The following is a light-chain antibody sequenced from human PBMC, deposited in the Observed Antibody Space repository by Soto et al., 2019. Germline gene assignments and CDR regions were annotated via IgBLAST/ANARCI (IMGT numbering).Light chain of an antibody. V-gene: IGLV2-14*01. Sequence: QSVLARPASVSGSPGQSNTISCTGTISDVGGYNYVSWYQLHPGKAPKLMIYEVANRPSGVSNRFSGSKSGNTASLTISGLQAEDEADYYCSSYASSSTLVFGGGTEVTVL. CDR2: EVA. J-gene: IGLJ2*01. CDR1: ISDVGGYNY. CDR3: SSYASSSTLV.